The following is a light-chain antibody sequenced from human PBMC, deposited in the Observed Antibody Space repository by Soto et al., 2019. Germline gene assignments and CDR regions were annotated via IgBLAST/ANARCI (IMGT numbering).Light chain of an antibody. CDR1: QSITKF. J-gene: IGKJ3*01. CDR3: QESYSRT. CDR2: AAS. V-gene: IGKV1-39*01. Sequence: DIQMTQSPSSLSASVGDRVTITCRASQSITKFLNWYQQKPGKAPKVLIYAASTLQTGVPSRFSGSGSGTEFTLIISGLQAEDFATYYCQESYSRTFGAGTIVDIK.